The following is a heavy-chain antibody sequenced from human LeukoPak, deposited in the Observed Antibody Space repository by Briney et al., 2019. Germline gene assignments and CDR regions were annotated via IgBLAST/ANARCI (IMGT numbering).Heavy chain of an antibody. CDR3: ARDLGWFYFDS. J-gene: IGHJ4*02. V-gene: IGHV3-7*01. D-gene: IGHD2-15*01. Sequence: GGSLRLSCAASGFTFRNNWLTWVHQAPGKGLEWVAHIKEDGSAQNYIDSVKGRFTISRDNAKNSLFLQMNSVRAEDAAIYYCARDLGWFYFDSWGQGTLVTVSS. CDR1: GFTFRNNW. CDR2: IKEDGSAQ.